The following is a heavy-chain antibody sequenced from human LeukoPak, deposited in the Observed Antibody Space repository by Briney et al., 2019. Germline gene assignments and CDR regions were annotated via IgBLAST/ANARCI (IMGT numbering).Heavy chain of an antibody. CDR2: IRYDGSNK. CDR1: GFTFSSYG. V-gene: IGHV3-30*02. J-gene: IGHJ4*02. CDR3: AKVFGSDYYHFDY. D-gene: IGHD3-22*01. Sequence: GGSLRLSCAASGFTFSSYGMHWVRQAPGKGLEWVAFIRYDGSNKYYADSVKGRFTISRDNSKNTLYLQMNSLRAEDTAVYYCAKVFGSDYYHFDYWGQGTLVTVFS.